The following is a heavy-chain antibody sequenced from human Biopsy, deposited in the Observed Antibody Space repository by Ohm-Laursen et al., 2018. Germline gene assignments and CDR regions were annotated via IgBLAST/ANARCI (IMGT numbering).Heavy chain of an antibody. CDR2: INHRGYT. CDR3: AREAAIIDPRTRAFDY. D-gene: IGHD6-25*01. CDR1: GGSISGYY. Sequence: GTLSLTCAVSGGSISGYYWSWVRQPPGKGLEWIGEINHRGYTDYNASLKGRVSISVDTSKNQLSLNLTSVTAADTAVYYCAREAAIIDPRTRAFDYWGQGTLVTASS. V-gene: IGHV4-34*01. J-gene: IGHJ4*02.